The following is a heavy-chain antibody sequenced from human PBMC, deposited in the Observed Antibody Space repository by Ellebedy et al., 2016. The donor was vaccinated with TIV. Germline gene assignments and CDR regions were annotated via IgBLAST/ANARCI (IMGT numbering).Heavy chain of an antibody. Sequence: PGGSLRLSCVASGFTVRGNYFTWVRQPPGKGLEWISLIYGDGSTSNEDAVKGRFTMSRDISRNTVYLQMNSLRAEDTAVYYCASRTAQLNWFFDLWGRGTLVTVSS. CDR2: IYGDGST. CDR3: ASRTAQLNWFFDL. D-gene: IGHD1-1*01. CDR1: GFTVRGNY. V-gene: IGHV3-66*01. J-gene: IGHJ2*01.